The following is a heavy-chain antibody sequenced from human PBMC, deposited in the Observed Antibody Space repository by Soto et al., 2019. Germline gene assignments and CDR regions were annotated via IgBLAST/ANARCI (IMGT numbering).Heavy chain of an antibody. V-gene: IGHV1-18*01. Sequence: SVKVSCKASGYTFTSYGITWVRQAPGQGLEYMGWISAYNGNTNYAQKLQGRVTMTADTSTNTAYMELRSLRSDDTAVYYCARYCSGGSCDSNTAFDIWGQGTMVTVSS. CDR2: ISAYNGNT. D-gene: IGHD2-15*01. CDR1: GYTFTSYG. J-gene: IGHJ3*02. CDR3: ARYCSGGSCDSNTAFDI.